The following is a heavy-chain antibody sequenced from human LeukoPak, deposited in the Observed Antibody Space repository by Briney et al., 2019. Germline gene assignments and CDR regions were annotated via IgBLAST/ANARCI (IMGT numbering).Heavy chain of an antibody. CDR1: GFTFSSYA. CDR2: ISGSGGST. D-gene: IGHD1-26*01. CDR3: VKFRGATDHYYYYMDV. V-gene: IGHV3-23*01. Sequence: PGGSLRLSCAASGFTFSSYAMSWVRQAPGKGLEWVSAISGSGGSTYYADSVKGRFTISRDNSKNTVYLQMNSLRVEDTAVYYCVKFRGATDHYYYYMDVWGKGTTVTVSS. J-gene: IGHJ6*03.